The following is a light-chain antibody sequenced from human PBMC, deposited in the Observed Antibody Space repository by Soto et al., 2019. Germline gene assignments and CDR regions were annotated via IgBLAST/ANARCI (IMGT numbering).Light chain of an antibody. V-gene: IGKV1-39*01. CDR3: QQSYRHWT. J-gene: IGKJ1*01. CDR1: QSISSY. Sequence: DIQMTQSPSSLSASVGDRVTITCRASQSISSYLNWYQQKPGKAPKLLIYAASSLQSGVPSRFSGSGSGTDFTLTISSLQPEDFATYYCQQSYRHWTFGQGTKVEIK. CDR2: AAS.